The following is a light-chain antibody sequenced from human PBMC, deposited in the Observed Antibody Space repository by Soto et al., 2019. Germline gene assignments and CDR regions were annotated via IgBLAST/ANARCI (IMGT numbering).Light chain of an antibody. CDR3: QKYYSTPFT. CDR2: WAS. Sequence: DIVMTKSPDSLAVSLGERATINCKSSQSVLYSSNNKNYLAWYQQKPGQPPKLLIYWASTRETGVPDRFSGSGSGTDFTVTISSLQTEDVAVYYCQKYYSTPFTFGHGTKVDIK. CDR1: QSVLYSSNNKNY. J-gene: IGKJ3*01. V-gene: IGKV4-1*01.